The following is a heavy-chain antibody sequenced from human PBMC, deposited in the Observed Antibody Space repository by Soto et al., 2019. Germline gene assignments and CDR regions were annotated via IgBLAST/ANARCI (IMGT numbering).Heavy chain of an antibody. J-gene: IGHJ6*02. Sequence: GESLKISCKGSGYSFTSYWIGWVRQMPGKGLVWMGIIYPGDSDTRYSPSFQGQVTISADKSISTAYLQWSSLKASDTAMYYCARLGGIQLWLRTPRYGMDVWGQGTTVTVSS. CDR3: ARLGGIQLWLRTPRYGMDV. V-gene: IGHV5-51*01. D-gene: IGHD5-18*01. CDR2: IYPGDSDT. CDR1: GYSFTSYW.